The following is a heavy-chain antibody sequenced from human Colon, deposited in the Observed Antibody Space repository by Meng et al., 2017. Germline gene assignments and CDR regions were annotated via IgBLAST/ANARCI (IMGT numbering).Heavy chain of an antibody. CDR1: GGSITTNSY. CDR2: IDHRGDP. CDR3: ARHGGYYQDY. J-gene: IGHJ4*01. Sequence: LLESGPGLVKPSGTLSLPCAVSGGSITTNSYWSWVRQSPEKGLEWIGQIDHRGDPYYNPSLKSRVTMSVDRSKSQVSLQLTSVTAADTAVYYCARHGGYYQDYWGQGTLVTVSS. D-gene: IGHD4-23*01. V-gene: IGHV4-4*02.